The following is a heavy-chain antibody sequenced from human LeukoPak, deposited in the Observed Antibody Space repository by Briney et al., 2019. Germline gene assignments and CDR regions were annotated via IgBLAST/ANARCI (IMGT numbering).Heavy chain of an antibody. CDR1: GLTFSRYS. J-gene: IGHJ4*02. Sequence: GGSLRLSCAASGLTFSRYSMNWVRQAPGKGLEWVSSISSSSSYIYYADSVKGRFTISRDNVKNSLYLQMNSLRAEDTVVYYCGRDSPPDYWGQGTLATVSS. CDR3: GRDSPPDY. V-gene: IGHV3-21*01. CDR2: ISSSSSYI.